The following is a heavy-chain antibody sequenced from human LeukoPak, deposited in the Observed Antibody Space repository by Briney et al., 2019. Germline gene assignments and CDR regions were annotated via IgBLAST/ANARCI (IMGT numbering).Heavy chain of an antibody. V-gene: IGHV3-48*02. CDR1: GFTFSSYG. CDR3: ARESGAY. D-gene: IGHD3-10*01. Sequence: GGSLRLSCATSGFTFSSYGMHWVRQAPGKGLEWVSYISSGSSSIYYADSVKGRFTISRDNAKNSLYLQMNSLRDEDTGVYYCARESGAYWGQGTLVTVSS. CDR2: ISSGSSSI. J-gene: IGHJ4*02.